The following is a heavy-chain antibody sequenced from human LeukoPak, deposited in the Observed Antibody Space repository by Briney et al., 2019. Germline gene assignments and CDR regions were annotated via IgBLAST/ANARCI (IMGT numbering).Heavy chain of an antibody. CDR3: ARDYSWYAVNYFDY. V-gene: IGHV3-30*04. J-gene: IGHJ4*02. CDR1: GFTFSSYA. D-gene: IGHD6-13*01. Sequence: AGGSLILSCAASGFTFSSYAMHWVRQAPGKGLEWVAVISYDGSNKYYADSVKGRFTISRDNSKNTLYLQMNSLRAEDTAVYYCARDYSWYAVNYFDYWGQGTLVTVSS. CDR2: ISYDGSNK.